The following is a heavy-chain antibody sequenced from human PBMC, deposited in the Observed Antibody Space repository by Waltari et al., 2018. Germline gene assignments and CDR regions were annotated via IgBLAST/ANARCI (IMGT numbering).Heavy chain of an antibody. CDR2: INAGNGNT. J-gene: IGHJ4*02. D-gene: IGHD3-22*01. CDR3: ARAGGYYYDSSGYYYGY. V-gene: IGHV1-3*01. Sequence: QVQLVQSGAEVKKPGASVKVSCKASGYTFTSYAMHWVRQAPGQRLEWMGWINAGNGNTKYSQKFQGRVTITRDTAPSTAYMELSSLRSEDTAVYYCARAGGYYYDSSGYYYGYWGQGTLVTVSS. CDR1: GYTFTSYA.